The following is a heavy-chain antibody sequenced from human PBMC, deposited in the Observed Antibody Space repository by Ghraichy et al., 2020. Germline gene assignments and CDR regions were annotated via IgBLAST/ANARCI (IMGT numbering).Heavy chain of an antibody. CDR2: TYYRSKWYN. Sequence: SQTLSLTCAISGDSVSSNSAAWNWIRQSPSRGLEWLGRTYYRSKWYNDYAVSVKSRITINPDTSKNQFSLQLNSVTPEDTAVYYCARGYYDSSGYYGVGYYYYGMDVWGQGTTVTVSS. CDR1: GDSVSSNSAA. CDR3: ARGYYDSSGYYGVGYYYYGMDV. D-gene: IGHD3-22*01. V-gene: IGHV6-1*01. J-gene: IGHJ6*02.